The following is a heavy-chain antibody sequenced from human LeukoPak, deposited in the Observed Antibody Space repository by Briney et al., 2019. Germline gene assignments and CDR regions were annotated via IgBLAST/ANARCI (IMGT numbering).Heavy chain of an antibody. CDR3: ARYDGGSGPFDY. Sequence: PGGSLRLSCAASGFTFSSYWMHWVRQAPGKGLVWVSRINSDGSSTSYADSVKGRFTISRDNAKNTLYLQMNSLRAEDTAVYYCARYDGGSGPFDYWGQGTLVTVSS. J-gene: IGHJ4*02. CDR1: GFTFSSYW. V-gene: IGHV3-74*01. D-gene: IGHD3-10*01. CDR2: INSDGSST.